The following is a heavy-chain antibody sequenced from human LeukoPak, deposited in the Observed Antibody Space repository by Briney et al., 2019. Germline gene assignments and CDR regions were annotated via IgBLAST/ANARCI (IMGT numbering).Heavy chain of an antibody. CDR3: TTDLRWELPPTDY. D-gene: IGHD1-26*01. Sequence: PGGSLRLSCAASGFTFSNAWMSWVRQAPGKGLEWVGRIKSKTDDETAEYAAPVKGRFTISRDDSKNTLYLQMNSLKTEDTGVYYCTTDLRWELPPTDYWGQGTLVTVSP. J-gene: IGHJ4*02. CDR2: IKSKTDDETA. CDR1: GFTFSNAW. V-gene: IGHV3-15*01.